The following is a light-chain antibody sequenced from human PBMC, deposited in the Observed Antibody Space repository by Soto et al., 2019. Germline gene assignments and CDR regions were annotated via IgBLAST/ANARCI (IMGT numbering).Light chain of an antibody. Sequence: EIVLTQSPGTLSVSPGERATLSCRASQTISSNYLAWYQQKPGQAPSLLIYGTSSSATGIPDRFSGSWSGTDFTLTISRLEPEDSAIYYWQQYVIWAFGQVTKVEI. J-gene: IGKJ1*01. CDR3: QQYVIWA. CDR2: GTS. V-gene: IGKV3-20*01. CDR1: QTISSNY.